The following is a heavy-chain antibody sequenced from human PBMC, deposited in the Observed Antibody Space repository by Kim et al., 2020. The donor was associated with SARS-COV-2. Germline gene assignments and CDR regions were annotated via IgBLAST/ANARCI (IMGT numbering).Heavy chain of an antibody. J-gene: IGHJ4*02. CDR3: ARRLQYYYDSSGSPFDY. V-gene: IGHV4-39*01. Sequence: LKSRFTISVDTSKNQFSLTLSSVTAADTTVYYCARRLQYYYDSSGSPFDYWGQGTLVTVSS. D-gene: IGHD3-22*01.